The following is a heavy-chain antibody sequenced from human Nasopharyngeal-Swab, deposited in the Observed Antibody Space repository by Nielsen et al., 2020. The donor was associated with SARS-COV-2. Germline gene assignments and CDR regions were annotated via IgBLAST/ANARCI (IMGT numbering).Heavy chain of an antibody. CDR1: GFTFSSYE. D-gene: IGHD3-22*01. Sequence: GESLKISCAASGFTFSSYEMNWVRQAPGKGLEWVSYISSSGSTIYYADSVKGRFTISRDNAKTSLYLQMNSLRAEDTAVYYCARVAPHYYDSSGYHLDYWGQGTLVTVAS. J-gene: IGHJ4*02. CDR2: ISSSGSTI. CDR3: ARVAPHYYDSSGYHLDY. V-gene: IGHV3-48*03.